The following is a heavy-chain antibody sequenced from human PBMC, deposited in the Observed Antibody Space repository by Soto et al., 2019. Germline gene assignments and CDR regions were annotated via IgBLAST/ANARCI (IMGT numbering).Heavy chain of an antibody. CDR1: GFTFSNYY. V-gene: IGHV3-11*01. CDR2: ISSREVTI. J-gene: IGHJ4*02. CDR3: ARVSASGWHVNGRDYFDS. D-gene: IGHD6-19*01. Sequence: QVQLVESGGGLVKPGGSLRLSCAASGFTFSNYYMAWIRQAPGKGLECLSYISSREVTIYYADSVKGRFTISRDNTKNSVYLQMSSLRNEDTGVYYCARVSASGWHVNGRDYFDSWGQGTLVTVSS.